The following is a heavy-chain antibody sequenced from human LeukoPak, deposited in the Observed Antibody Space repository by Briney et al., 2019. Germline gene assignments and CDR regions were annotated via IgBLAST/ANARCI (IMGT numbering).Heavy chain of an antibody. V-gene: IGHV3-7*03. Sequence: QSGGSLRLSCAASGFSFSSYWMAWLRQAPGKGLEWMASIKHDGTEKFYVDSVKGRFTISKDNSKNSLHLQMNSLRAEDTAVYYCAREDRSCYYYWGQGTLVTVSS. CDR2: IKHDGTEK. CDR3: AREDRSCYYY. CDR1: GFSFSSYW. J-gene: IGHJ4*02. D-gene: IGHD2-15*01.